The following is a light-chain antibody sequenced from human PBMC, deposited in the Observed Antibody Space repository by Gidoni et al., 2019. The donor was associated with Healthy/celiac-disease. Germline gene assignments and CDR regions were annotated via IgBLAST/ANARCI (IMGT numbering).Light chain of an antibody. V-gene: IGKV1-5*03. J-gene: IGKJ2*01. CDR2: KAS. CDR3: QQYNSYSYT. CDR1: QSISSW. Sequence: DIQMTQSPSTLSASVGDRVTITFRASQSISSWLAWYQQKPGKDPKLLIYKASSFESGVPSRFSGSGSGTEFTLTISSLQPDDFATYYCQQYNSYSYTFGQGTKLEIK.